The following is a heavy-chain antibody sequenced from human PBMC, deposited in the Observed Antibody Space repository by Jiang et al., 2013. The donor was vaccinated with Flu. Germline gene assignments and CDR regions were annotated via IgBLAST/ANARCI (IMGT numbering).Heavy chain of an antibody. J-gene: IGHJ4*02. D-gene: IGHD3-9*01. V-gene: IGHV4-39*01. Sequence: SRVTISVDTSKNQXSLKLSSVTAADTAVYYCARHGGPYDILTGYYPAFDYWGQGTLVTVSS. CDR3: ARHGGPYDILTGYYPAFDY.